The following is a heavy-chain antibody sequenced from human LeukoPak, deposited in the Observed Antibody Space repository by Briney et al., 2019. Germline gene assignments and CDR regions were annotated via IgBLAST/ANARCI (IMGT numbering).Heavy chain of an antibody. J-gene: IGHJ4*02. Sequence: GGSLRLSCAASGFNFSKYAMHWVRQAPGKGLEWVAVISNDGYNKNYADSVKGRFTISRDNSKNTLFLQMDSLRAEDTAVYYCARAFTAVVMGVYFDYWGQGTLDTVSS. CDR2: ISNDGYNK. D-gene: IGHD5-18*01. CDR1: GFNFSKYA. CDR3: ARAFTAVVMGVYFDY. V-gene: IGHV3-30-3*01.